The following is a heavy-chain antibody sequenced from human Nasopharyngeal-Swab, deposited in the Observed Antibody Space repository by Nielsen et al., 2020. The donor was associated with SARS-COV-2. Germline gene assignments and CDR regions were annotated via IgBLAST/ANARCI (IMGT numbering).Heavy chain of an antibody. D-gene: IGHD4/OR15-4a*01. CDR1: GFVFSGSA. CDR2: IGDKAHNYAK. V-gene: IGHV3-73*01. CDR3: TTDYYFDY. J-gene: IGHJ4*02. Sequence: GESLKISCAASGFVFSGSAIHWVRQASGRGLEWVGRIGDKAHNYAKTYAASVKGRITISRDDSKNTAFLQMDRLNTEDTALYYCTTDYYFDYWGQGTLVTVSS.